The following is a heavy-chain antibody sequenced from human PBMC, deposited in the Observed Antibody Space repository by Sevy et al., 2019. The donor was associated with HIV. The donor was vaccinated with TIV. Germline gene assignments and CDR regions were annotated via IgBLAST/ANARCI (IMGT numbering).Heavy chain of an antibody. CDR3: ARDARIFGDYLLAYFDY. CDR1: GVTLSSYG. D-gene: IGHD3-9*01. J-gene: IGHJ4*02. CDR2: IGYDGSNI. V-gene: IGHV3-30*12. Sequence: GGSLRLSCAASGVTLSSYGIHWVRQAPGKGLEWVAVIGYDGSNIHYADSVKGRFTISRDNSKDTYFLQMDSLRAEDTAIYYCARDARIFGDYLLAYFDYWGQGTPVTVSS.